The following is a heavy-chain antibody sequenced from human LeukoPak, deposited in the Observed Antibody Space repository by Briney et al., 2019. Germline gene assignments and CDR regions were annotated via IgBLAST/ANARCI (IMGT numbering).Heavy chain of an antibody. V-gene: IGHV3-7*01. CDR2: IKQDGSEK. D-gene: IGHD5-24*01. CDR3: ARETEMATITLDY. Sequence: GGSLRLSCAASGFTFSNSWMTWVRQAPGKGLEWVANIKQDGSEKYYVDSVKGRFTISRDNAKNPLYLQMNSLRAEDTAVYYCARETEMATITLDYWGQGTLVTVSS. J-gene: IGHJ4*02. CDR1: GFTFSNSW.